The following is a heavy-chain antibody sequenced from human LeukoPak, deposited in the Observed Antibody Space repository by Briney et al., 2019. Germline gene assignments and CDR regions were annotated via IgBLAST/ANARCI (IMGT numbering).Heavy chain of an antibody. J-gene: IGHJ4*02. Sequence: GESLKISCKGSGYNFANYWIGWVRQMPGKGLEWMGIIYPGDSDTRYSPSFQGHVTISADKSISTAYLQWGSLKASDTAMYYCARQDGRALYYFDYWGQGALVTVSS. D-gene: IGHD5-24*01. V-gene: IGHV5-51*01. CDR2: IYPGDSDT. CDR1: GYNFANYW. CDR3: ARQDGRALYYFDY.